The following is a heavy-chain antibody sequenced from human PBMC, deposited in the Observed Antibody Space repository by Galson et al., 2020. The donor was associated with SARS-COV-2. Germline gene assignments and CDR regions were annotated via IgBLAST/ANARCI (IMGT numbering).Heavy chain of an antibody. CDR1: GESLSAYY. CDR3: AILEAPMVDY. J-gene: IGHJ4*02. V-gene: IGHV4-34*01. Sequence: SETLSLTCGVYGESLSAYYWSWIRQPPEKGLEWIGEINHSGSRNYNLSLRSRVTMSVDTSKNQFSLRLNSVTAADTAVYYCAILEAPMVDYWGQGSLVTVSS. CDR2: INHSGSR. D-gene: IGHD3-10*01.